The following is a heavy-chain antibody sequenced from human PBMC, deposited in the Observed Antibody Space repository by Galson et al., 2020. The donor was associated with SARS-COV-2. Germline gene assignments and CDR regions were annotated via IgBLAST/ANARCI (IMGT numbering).Heavy chain of an antibody. CDR2: IHHSASN. CDR1: GGSISRHF. Sequence: SETLSLTCTVTGGSISRHFWSWIRQPPGKGLEWIGSIHHSASNKYNPSLKSRVTLSADTSKNQFSLILSSVTAADTAIYYCARREGDTTVYGVITRHGGYLDYWGQGILGTVSS. V-gene: IGHV4-59*08. D-gene: IGHD4-17*01. J-gene: IGHJ4*02. CDR3: ARREGDTTVYGVITRHGGYLDY.